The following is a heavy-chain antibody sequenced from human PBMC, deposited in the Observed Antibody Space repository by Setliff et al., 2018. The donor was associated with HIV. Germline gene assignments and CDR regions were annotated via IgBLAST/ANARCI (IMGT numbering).Heavy chain of an antibody. D-gene: IGHD5-12*01. CDR3: GRDYRSWIRAIGY. CDR1: GFNFTNYY. CDR2: INASGDKT. Sequence: ASVKVSCKASGFNFTNYYIHWVRQAPGEGLEWVGVINASGDKTNYAQKFQGRLIITKDTSTSTVYMELSSLRSDDTAVYYCGRDYRSWIRAIGYWGQGTLVTSPQ. J-gene: IGHJ4*02. V-gene: IGHV1-46*03.